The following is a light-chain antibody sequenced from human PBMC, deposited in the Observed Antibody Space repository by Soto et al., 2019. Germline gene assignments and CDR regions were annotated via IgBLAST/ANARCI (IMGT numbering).Light chain of an antibody. CDR1: SGHSTYA. CDR2: VDSDGSH. Sequence: QLVLAQSPSASASLGASVKLTCTLSSGHSTYAIAWHQQHPEKGPRYLMKVDSDGSHSKGDGIPDRFSGSSSGAERYLTISSLQSEDEADYYCQTWGAGIRVFGGGTKLTVL. CDR3: QTWGAGIRV. V-gene: IGLV4-69*02. J-gene: IGLJ2*01.